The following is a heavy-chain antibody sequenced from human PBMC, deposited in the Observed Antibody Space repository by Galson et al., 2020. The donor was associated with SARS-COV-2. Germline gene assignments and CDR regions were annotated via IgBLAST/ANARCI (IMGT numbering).Heavy chain of an antibody. Sequence: GGSLRLSCAASGFTFSDSAVHWVRQASGKGLEWVGRIRTTRNNYATAYAASTEGRFTISRDDSRNTAYLQMNSLKMEDTAVYYCTRRKDDYSNFDFLGQGTLVTVSS. CDR3: TRRKDDYSNFDF. CDR2: IRTTRNNYAT. J-gene: IGHJ4*02. V-gene: IGHV3-73*01. D-gene: IGHD4-4*01. CDR1: GFTFSDSA.